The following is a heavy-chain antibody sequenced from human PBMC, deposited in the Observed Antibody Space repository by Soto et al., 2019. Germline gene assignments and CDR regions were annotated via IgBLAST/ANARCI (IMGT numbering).Heavy chain of an antibody. CDR2: ISSSGGST. CDR3: AKDPPMAQPRPYFGY. CDR1: GFTFSSYA. V-gene: IGHV3-23*01. Sequence: EVQLLESGGDLIQPGGSLRLSCAASGFTFSSYAMSWVRQAPGKGLGWVSAISSSGGSTFYSDSVKGRFTISRDNSRNTLFLQMNSLGAEDAAIYYGAKDPPMAQPRPYFGYWGQGTLVTVSS. D-gene: IGHD3-10*01. J-gene: IGHJ4*02.